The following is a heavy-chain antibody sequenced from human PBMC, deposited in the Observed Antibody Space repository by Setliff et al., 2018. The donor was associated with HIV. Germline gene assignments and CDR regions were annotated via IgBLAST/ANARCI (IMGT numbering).Heavy chain of an antibody. Sequence: GESLKISCKSSGYSFTSNWIGWVRQMPGKGLEWMGIIYPGDSDARYSPSFQGRVTISADKSINTAYLQWSSLKASDTAMYYCAGGPILTGHRWGQGTLVTVSS. D-gene: IGHD3-9*01. CDR3: AGGPILTGHR. CDR2: IYPGDSDA. CDR1: GYSFTSNW. J-gene: IGHJ4*02. V-gene: IGHV5-51*01.